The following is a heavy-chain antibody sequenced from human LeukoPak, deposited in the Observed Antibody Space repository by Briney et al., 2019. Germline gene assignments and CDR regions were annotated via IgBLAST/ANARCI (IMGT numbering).Heavy chain of an antibody. CDR2: INPNSGGT. J-gene: IGHJ4*02. V-gene: IGHV1-2*06. CDR3: ARGEVGATAHFDY. CDR1: GYTFTGYY. D-gene: IGHD1-26*01. Sequence: ASVKVSCKASGYTFTGYYMHWVRQAPGQGLEWMGRINPNSGGTNSVQKFYGRVTMTRDTSISTAYMELSRLTSDDTAVYYCARGEVGATAHFDYWGQGTLVTVSS.